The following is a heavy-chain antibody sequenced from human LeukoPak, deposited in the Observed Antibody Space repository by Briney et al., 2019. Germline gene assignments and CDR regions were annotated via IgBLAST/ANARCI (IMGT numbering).Heavy chain of an antibody. V-gene: IGHV1-46*01. D-gene: IGHD2-21*02. J-gene: IGHJ6*02. CDR1: GYTFTSYY. Sequence: GASVKVSCKASGYTFTSYYMHWVRQAPGQGLEWMGIINPSGGSTSYAQKFQGRVTMTRGTSTSTVYMELSSLRSEDTAVYYCARATTYCGGDCYSAGYGMDVWGQGTTVTVSS. CDR3: ARATTYCGGDCYSAGYGMDV. CDR2: INPSGGST.